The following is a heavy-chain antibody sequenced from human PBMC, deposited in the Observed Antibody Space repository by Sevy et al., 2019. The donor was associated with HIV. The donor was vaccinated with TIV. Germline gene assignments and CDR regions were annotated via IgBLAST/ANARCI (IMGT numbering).Heavy chain of an antibody. J-gene: IGHJ4*02. CDR2: ITSSGDTI. Sequence: GGSLRLSCAASGFTFSNFEMNWVRQAPGKGLEWISYITSSGDTIYYADSVQGRFTISRENAKNSLFLKMNSLRAEDTTVYYCAGATYYYDSSGPYYFDYWGQGTLVTVSS. D-gene: IGHD3-22*01. V-gene: IGHV3-48*03. CDR3: AGATYYYDSSGPYYFDY. CDR1: GFTFSNFE.